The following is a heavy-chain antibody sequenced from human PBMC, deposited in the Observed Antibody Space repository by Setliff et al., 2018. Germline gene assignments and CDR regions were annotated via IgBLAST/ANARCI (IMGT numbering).Heavy chain of an antibody. CDR2: VDPEDGHT. Sequence: ASVKVSCKSSGYTFTDYYMHWVQRAPGKGLEWMGRVDPEDGHTKYAEKFQGRITISADMSLDIAHMELGSLTSEDTAVYYCTTGLRHGVPYFDLWGQGTLVTVSS. CDR3: TTGLRHGVPYFDL. D-gene: IGHD3-10*01. CDR1: GYTFTDYY. V-gene: IGHV1-69-2*01. J-gene: IGHJ4*02.